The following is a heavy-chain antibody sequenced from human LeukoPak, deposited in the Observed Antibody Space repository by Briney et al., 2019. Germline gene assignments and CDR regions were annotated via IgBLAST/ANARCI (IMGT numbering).Heavy chain of an antibody. J-gene: IGHJ1*01. CDR1: GDSVSRSDSY. Sequence: SETLSLTCSVSGDSVSRSDSYWDWIRQPPGKGLEWIGTIYYSGRTYYSPSLKSRVTMSVDPSNNQFSLNLRSVTAADTAVDYWGRRPYYDGGGYLEGGQATLLSVSS. V-gene: IGHV4-39*01. CDR3: GRRPYYDGGGYLE. CDR2: IYYSGRT. D-gene: IGHD3-22*01.